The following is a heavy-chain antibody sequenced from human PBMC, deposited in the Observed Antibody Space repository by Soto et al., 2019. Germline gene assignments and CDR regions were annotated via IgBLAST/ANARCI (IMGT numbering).Heavy chain of an antibody. V-gene: IGHV3-20*04. CDR1: GFTFDDYA. CDR3: ARGLFFNGGPLGEAFDF. CDR2: INWNGGGA. D-gene: IGHD2-8*01. Sequence: DVQLVESGGSVVRPGGSLRVSCVVSGFTFDDYAMNWVRQAPGKGLEWVSWINWNGGGAIYADSVKGRFTISRDNARNALILQMTSLRPEDTAFYYCARGLFFNGGPLGEAFDFWGQGTLVTVSS. J-gene: IGHJ3*01.